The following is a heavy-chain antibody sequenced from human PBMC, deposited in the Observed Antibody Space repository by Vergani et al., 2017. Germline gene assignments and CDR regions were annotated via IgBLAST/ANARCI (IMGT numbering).Heavy chain of an antibody. CDR3: ARGEDHYDSSGYYPDY. V-gene: IGHV3-48*01. CDR2: ISSSSTI. J-gene: IGHJ4*02. D-gene: IGHD3-22*01. CDR1: GFTFSSYS. Sequence: EVQLVESGGGLVQPGGSLRLSCAASGFTFSSYSMNWVRQAPGKGLEWVSYISSSSTIYYADSVKGRFTISRDNAKNSLYLQMNSLRAEDTAVYYCARGEDHYDSSGYYPDYWGQGTLVTVSS.